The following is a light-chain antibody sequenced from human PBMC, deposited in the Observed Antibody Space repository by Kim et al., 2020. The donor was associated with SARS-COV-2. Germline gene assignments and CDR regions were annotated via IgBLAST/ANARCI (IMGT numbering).Light chain of an antibody. Sequence: QSALTQPASVSGSPGQSITISCTGTSSDVGGYNYVSWYQQHPGKAPKLMIYDVSNRPSGVSNRFSGSKSGNTAFLTISGLQAEDEPDYYCSSYTSSSIRVFGTGTKVTVL. CDR3: SSYTSSSIRV. CDR2: DVS. CDR1: SSDVGGYNY. J-gene: IGLJ1*01. V-gene: IGLV2-14*03.